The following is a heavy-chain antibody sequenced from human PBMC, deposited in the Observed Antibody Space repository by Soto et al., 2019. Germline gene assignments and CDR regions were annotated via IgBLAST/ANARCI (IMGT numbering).Heavy chain of an antibody. V-gene: IGHV3-23*01. Sequence: GGSLRLSCAASGFTFSSYAMSWVRQAAGKGLEWFSAISGNGGSTYYADSVKGRFTITRDNSKNTLNLQMNSLRAEDTAVYYCAKDRGQAGPFDYWGQGTLVTVSS. CDR2: ISGNGGST. J-gene: IGHJ4*02. CDR1: GFTFSSYA. CDR3: AKDRGQAGPFDY. D-gene: IGHD6-19*01.